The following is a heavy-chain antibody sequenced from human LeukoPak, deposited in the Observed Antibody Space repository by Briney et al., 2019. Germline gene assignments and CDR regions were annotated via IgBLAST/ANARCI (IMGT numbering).Heavy chain of an antibody. CDR3: ATGGYYGSGETAAGMDL. CDR1: GYTLTELS. J-gene: IGHJ6*02. D-gene: IGHD3-10*01. CDR2: FDPEDGET. Sequence: ASVKVSCKVSGYTLTELSMHWVRQAPGKGLEWMGGFDPEDGETIYAQKFQGRVTMTEDTSTDTAYMELSSLRSEDTAVYYCATGGYYGSGETAAGMDLWGQGTTVTVSS. V-gene: IGHV1-24*01.